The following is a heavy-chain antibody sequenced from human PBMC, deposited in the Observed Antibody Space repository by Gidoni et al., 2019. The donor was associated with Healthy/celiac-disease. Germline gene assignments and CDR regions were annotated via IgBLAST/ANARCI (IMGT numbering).Heavy chain of an antibody. CDR3: AREQYSSSWYWGDYYYYGMDV. J-gene: IGHJ6*02. CDR2: TRNKANSYTT. D-gene: IGHD6-13*01. CDR1: GFTFSDHY. Sequence: VESGGGLVQPGGSLRLSCAASGFTFSDHYMDWVRQAPGKGLEWVGRTRNKANSYTTEYAASVKGRFTISRDDSKNSLYLQMNSLKTEDTAVYYGAREQYSSSWYWGDYYYYGMDVWGQGTTVTVSS. V-gene: IGHV3-72*01.